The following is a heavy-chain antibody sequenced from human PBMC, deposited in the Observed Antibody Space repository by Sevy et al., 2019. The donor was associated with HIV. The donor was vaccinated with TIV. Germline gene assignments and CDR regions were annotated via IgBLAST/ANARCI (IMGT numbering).Heavy chain of an antibody. V-gene: IGHV3-30*02. CDR3: ATENCSGGSCYFDY. Sequence: GGSLRLSCAASGFTFSSYGMHWVRQAPGKGLEWVAFIRYDGSNKYYADSVKGRFTISRDNSKNTLYLQMNSLRAEDTAVYYYATENCSGGSCYFDYWGQGTLVTVSS. J-gene: IGHJ4*02. D-gene: IGHD2-15*01. CDR1: GFTFSSYG. CDR2: IRYDGSNK.